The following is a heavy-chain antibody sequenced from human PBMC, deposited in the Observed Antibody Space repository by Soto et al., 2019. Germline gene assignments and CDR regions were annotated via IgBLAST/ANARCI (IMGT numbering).Heavy chain of an antibody. J-gene: IGHJ6*03. D-gene: IGHD7-27*01. CDR3: ASLTGDYYYHMDV. Sequence: EVQLVESGGGLVQPGGSLRLSCAASGFTFSSYWMHWVRQAPGKGLVWVSRINSDGSSTSYADSVKGRFTISRDNAKNTLYLQMNSLTAEDTAVSYCASLTGDYYYHMDVWGKGTTVTVSS. CDR1: GFTFSSYW. V-gene: IGHV3-74*01. CDR2: INSDGSST.